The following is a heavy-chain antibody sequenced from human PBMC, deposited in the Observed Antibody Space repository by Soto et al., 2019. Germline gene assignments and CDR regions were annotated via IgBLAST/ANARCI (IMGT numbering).Heavy chain of an antibody. CDR3: ARDQYGSGSYYNRPNGMDV. J-gene: IGHJ6*02. CDR2: INSDGSST. V-gene: IGHV3-74*01. D-gene: IGHD3-10*01. CDR1: GFTFSSYW. Sequence: GGSLRLSCAASGFTFSSYWMHWFRQAPGKGLVWVSRINSDGSSTSYADSVKGRFTISRDNAKNTLYLQMNSLRAEDTAVYYCARDQYGSGSYYNRPNGMDVWGQGTTVTVSS.